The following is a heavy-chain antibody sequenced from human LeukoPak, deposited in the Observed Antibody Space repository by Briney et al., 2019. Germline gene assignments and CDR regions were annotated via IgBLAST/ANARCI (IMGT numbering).Heavy chain of an antibody. CDR2: FFYCGA. D-gene: IGHD7-27*01. CDR3: AGLLQTGDGGREYMDV. CDR1: GDSIRSSSHY. Sequence: KPSETLSLTXIVSGDSIRSSSHYWGWFRQPRGKGQEGIGRFFYCGASYNPSLKGRITISGDTSKSQFTLKLSSVTAADTAVYYCAGLLQTGDGGREYMDVWGEGTAVTVSS. V-gene: IGHV4-39*01. J-gene: IGHJ6*03.